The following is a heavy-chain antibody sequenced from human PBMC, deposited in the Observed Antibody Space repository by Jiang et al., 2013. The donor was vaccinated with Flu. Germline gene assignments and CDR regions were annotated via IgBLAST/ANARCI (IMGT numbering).Heavy chain of an antibody. J-gene: IGHJ6*03. Sequence: TSYWIGWVRQMPGKAWSGWGSSILVTLDTQITAPSFQGQVTISADKSISTAYLQWSSLKASDTAMYYCARHFSTLWYYYMDVWGKGTTVTVSS. CDR2: SILVTLDT. CDR1: TSYW. D-gene: IGHD2-21*01. V-gene: IGHV5-51*01. CDR3: ARHFSTLWYYYMDV.